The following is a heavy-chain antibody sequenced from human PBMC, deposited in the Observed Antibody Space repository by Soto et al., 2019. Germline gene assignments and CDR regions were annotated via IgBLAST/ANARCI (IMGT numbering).Heavy chain of an antibody. J-gene: IGHJ3*01. V-gene: IGHV3-30*18. D-gene: IGHD2-15*01. CDR2: ISYDGENK. CDR3: AKEKVEVPGTSAFDF. CDR1: GFSASINF. Sequence: QVHLVDSGGGVVQPGRSLRLSCADSGFSASINFIHWVRQAPGKGLGWVAAISYDGENKYYADSVKGRFTISRDNSKKTVYLQMNSLSVDDTDMYYCAKEKVEVPGTSAFDFWGLGTMVTVSS.